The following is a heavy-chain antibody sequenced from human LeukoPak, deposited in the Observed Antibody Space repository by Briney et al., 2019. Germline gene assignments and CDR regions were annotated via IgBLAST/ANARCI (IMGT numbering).Heavy chain of an antibody. Sequence: SQTLSLTCAISGDSVFTNSVAWNWIRQSPSRGLEWLGRTCYRSKWTIDYAVSVRSRITINPDTSKNQFSLQLNSVTPDDTALYYCARGKYSGFDLWGQGTMVTVSS. V-gene: IGHV6-1*01. D-gene: IGHD2-15*01. CDR3: ARGKYSGFDL. J-gene: IGHJ3*01. CDR1: GDSVFTNSVA. CDR2: TCYRSKWTI.